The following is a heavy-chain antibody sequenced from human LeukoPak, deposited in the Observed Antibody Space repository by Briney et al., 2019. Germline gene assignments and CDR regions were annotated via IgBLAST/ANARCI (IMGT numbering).Heavy chain of an antibody. J-gene: IGHJ6*02. V-gene: IGHV3-20*01. CDR3: ARDVRNAWTGGMDV. D-gene: IGHD3-10*01. Sequence: GGSLRLSYEAYGFTFDDYGMSWVRQAPGKGLEWVSGINWNGGSTGYADSVKGRFTISRDNAKNSLYLQMNSLRAEDTALYHCARDVRNAWTGGMDVWGQGTTVTVSS. CDR1: GFTFDDYG. CDR2: INWNGGST.